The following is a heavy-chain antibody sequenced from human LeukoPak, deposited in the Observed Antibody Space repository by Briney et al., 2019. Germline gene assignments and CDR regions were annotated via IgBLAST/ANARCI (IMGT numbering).Heavy chain of an antibody. V-gene: IGHV5-51*01. CDR2: IYPGDSDT. J-gene: IGHJ4*02. CDR3: AIQLAGSSPYFDY. D-gene: IGHD1-26*01. Sequence: GESLKISCTGSGYSFTSYWIGWVRQMPGKGLEWMGIIYPGDSDTRYSPSFQGQVTISADKSISTAYLQWSSLKASDTAMYYCAIQLAGSSPYFDYWGQGTLVTASS. CDR1: GYSFTSYW.